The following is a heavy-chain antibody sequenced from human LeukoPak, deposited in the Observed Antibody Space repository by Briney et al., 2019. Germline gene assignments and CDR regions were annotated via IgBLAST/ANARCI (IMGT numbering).Heavy chain of an antibody. J-gene: IGHJ6*02. CDR3: ARDREGLDV. V-gene: IGHV3-21*01. Sequence: GGSLRLSCAASGFPFSSYSMNWVRQAPGKGLEWVSSISGSSSYIYYADSMKGRFTISRDNAKNSLYLQMNSLRAEDTAVYYCARDREGLDVWGQGTTVTVSS. D-gene: IGHD1-26*01. CDR1: GFPFSSYS. CDR2: ISGSSSYI.